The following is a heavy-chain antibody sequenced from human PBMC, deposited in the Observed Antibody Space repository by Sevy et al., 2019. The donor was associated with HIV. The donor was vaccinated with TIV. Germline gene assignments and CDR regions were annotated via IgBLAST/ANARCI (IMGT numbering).Heavy chain of an antibody. CDR3: ARSPIAAAGRYFDY. J-gene: IGHJ4*02. Sequence: GGSLRLSCAASGLTFSSYGMHWVRQAPGKGLEWVAVIWYDGSNKYYADSVKGRFTISRDNSKNTLYLQMNSLRAEDTAVYYCARSPIAAAGRYFDYWGQGTLVTVSS. D-gene: IGHD6-13*01. V-gene: IGHV3-33*01. CDR2: IWYDGSNK. CDR1: GLTFSSYG.